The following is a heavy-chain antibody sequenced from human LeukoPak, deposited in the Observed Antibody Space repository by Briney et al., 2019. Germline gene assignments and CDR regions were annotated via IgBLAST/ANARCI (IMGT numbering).Heavy chain of an antibody. D-gene: IGHD3-16*02. V-gene: IGHV3-7*03. Sequence: PGGSLRLSCAASGFTFTTYWMTWVRQAPGKGLEWVANINGDGSRKNYLDTVKGRFTISRDNAKNSLYLQMNSLRAEDTAVYYCAREAAGPSSLWGQGTLVTVSS. CDR1: GFTFTTYW. J-gene: IGHJ4*02. CDR3: AREAAGPSSL. CDR2: INGDGSRK.